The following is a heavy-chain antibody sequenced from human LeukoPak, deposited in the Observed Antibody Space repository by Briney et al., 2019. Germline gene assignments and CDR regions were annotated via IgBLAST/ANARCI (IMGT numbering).Heavy chain of an antibody. Sequence: SETLSLTCTVSGGSISSYYWSWIRQPPGKGLEWIGYIYYSGSTNYNPSLKSRVTISVDTSKNQFSLKLSSVTAADTAVHYCARNVDDSGWYIHDAFDIWGQGTMVTVSS. V-gene: IGHV4-59*01. CDR1: GGSISSYY. CDR2: IYYSGST. CDR3: ARNVDDSGWYIHDAFDI. J-gene: IGHJ3*02. D-gene: IGHD6-19*01.